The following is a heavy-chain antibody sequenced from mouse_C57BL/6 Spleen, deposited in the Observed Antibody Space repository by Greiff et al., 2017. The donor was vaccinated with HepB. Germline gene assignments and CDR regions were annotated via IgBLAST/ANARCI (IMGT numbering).Heavy chain of an antibody. Sequence: QVHVKQPGAELVMPGASVKLSCKASGYTFTSYWMHWVKQRPGQGLEWIGEIDPSDSYTNYNQKFKGKSTLTVDKSSSTAYMQLSSLTSEDSAVYYCARHDYGWYFDVWGTGTTVTVSS. V-gene: IGHV1-69*01. CDR2: IDPSDSYT. CDR1: GYTFTSYW. J-gene: IGHJ1*03. CDR3: ARHDYGWYFDV. D-gene: IGHD2-4*01.